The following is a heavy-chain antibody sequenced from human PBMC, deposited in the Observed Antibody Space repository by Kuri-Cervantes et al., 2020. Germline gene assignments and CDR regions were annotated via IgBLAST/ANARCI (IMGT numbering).Heavy chain of an antibody. CDR3: ARGLGIGRPIYYFDY. CDR2: INHSGST. CDR1: GGSFSGYY. J-gene: IGHJ4*02. D-gene: IGHD7-27*01. Sequence: ESLKISCAVYGGSFSGYYWSWIRQPPGKGLEWIGEINHSGSTNYNPSLKSRVTISVDTSKNQFSLKLSSVTAADTAVYYCARGLGIGRPIYYFDYWGQGTLVTVSS. V-gene: IGHV4-34*01.